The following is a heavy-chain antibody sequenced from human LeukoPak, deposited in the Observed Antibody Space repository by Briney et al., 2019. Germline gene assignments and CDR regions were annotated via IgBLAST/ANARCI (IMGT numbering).Heavy chain of an antibody. CDR1: GGSLSSYY. V-gene: IGHV4-59*01. CDR2: IYYSGST. J-gene: IGHJ4*02. CDR3: AGASYDSSGVH. D-gene: IGHD3-22*01. Sequence: PSETLSLTCSVSGGSLSSYYWSWIRQPPRKGLEWIGYIYYSGSTNYNPSLKSRVTISVDTSKNQFSLKLSSVTAADTAVYYCAGASYDSSGVHWGQGTLVTVSS.